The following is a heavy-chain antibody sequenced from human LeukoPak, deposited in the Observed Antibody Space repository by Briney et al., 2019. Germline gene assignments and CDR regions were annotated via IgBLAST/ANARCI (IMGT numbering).Heavy chain of an antibody. V-gene: IGHV4-38-2*02. CDR3: ARGGDYGDRTLDY. D-gene: IGHD4-17*01. J-gene: IGHJ4*02. CDR2: IYHVGTT. Sequence: SETLSLTCTVSGYSINNGYYWGWFRQPPGKGLEWIGSIYHVGTTSYNPSLKSRVTISVDTSKNHFSLKLNSVTAADTAVYYCARGGDYGDRTLDYWGQGTLVTVSS. CDR1: GYSINNGYY.